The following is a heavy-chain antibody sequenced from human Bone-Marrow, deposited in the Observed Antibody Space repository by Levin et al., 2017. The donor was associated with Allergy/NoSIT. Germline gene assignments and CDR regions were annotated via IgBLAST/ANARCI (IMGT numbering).Heavy chain of an antibody. CDR2: IRSQNDGGTT. D-gene: IGHD3-3*02. CDR1: GFTFNRAW. CDR3: ATEGIGIGICPEITCSYFDY. J-gene: IGHJ4*02. Sequence: ETLSLTCAASGFTFNRAWMSWVRQAPGKGLEWLGRIRSQNDGGTTDYAAPVKGRFTISRDDSKNTVYLQMTSLQTEDTAMYYCATEGIGIGICPEITCSYFDYWGQGTRVTASS. V-gene: IGHV3-15*01.